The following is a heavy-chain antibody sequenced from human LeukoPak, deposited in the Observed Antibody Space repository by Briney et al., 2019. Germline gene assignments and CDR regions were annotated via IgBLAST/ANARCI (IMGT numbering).Heavy chain of an antibody. CDR3: ARAQLYTSSWPSDY. Sequence: PSETLSLTCAVYGGSFSGYYWSWIRQPPGKGLEWIGEINHSGSTNYNPSLKSRVTISVDKSKNQFSLKLSSVTAADTAVYYCARAQLYTSSWPSDYWGQGTLVTVSS. V-gene: IGHV4-34*01. CDR1: GGSFSGYY. J-gene: IGHJ4*02. CDR2: INHSGST. D-gene: IGHD6-13*01.